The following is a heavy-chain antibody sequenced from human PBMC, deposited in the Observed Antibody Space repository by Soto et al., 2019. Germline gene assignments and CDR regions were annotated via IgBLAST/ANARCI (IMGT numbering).Heavy chain of an antibody. J-gene: IGHJ4*02. V-gene: IGHV3-11*01. CDR2: ISSSGSAI. CDR1: GFTFSDYY. CDR3: ARATLTTTIDY. Sequence: QVQLVESGGGFVKPGGSLRLSCAASGFTFSDYYMTWIRQAPGKGLEWVSYISSSGSAIYHADSVKGRFTISRDNAKNSMYLQMDSLRVEDTAVYYCARATLTTTIDYWGQGTLVTVSS. D-gene: IGHD4-17*01.